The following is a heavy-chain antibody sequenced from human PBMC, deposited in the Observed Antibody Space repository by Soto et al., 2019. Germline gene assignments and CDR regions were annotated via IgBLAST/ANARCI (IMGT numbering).Heavy chain of an antibody. V-gene: IGHV3-9*01. CDR2: ISWNSGSI. CDR3: VVAALFLPLDP. Sequence: GGSLRLSCAASGFTFDDYAMHWVRQAPGKGLEWVSGISWNSGSIGYADSVKGRFTISRDNAKNSLYLQMNSLRAEDTALYYCVVAALFLPLDPRAQGTLVPVAS. CDR1: GFTFDDYA. D-gene: IGHD2-15*01. J-gene: IGHJ5*02.